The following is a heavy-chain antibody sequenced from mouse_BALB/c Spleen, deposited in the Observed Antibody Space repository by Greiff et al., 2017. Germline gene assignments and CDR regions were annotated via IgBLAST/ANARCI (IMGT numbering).Heavy chain of an antibody. J-gene: IGHJ2*01. CDR3: ARQGHYGSSSYYFDY. Sequence: DVMLVESGGGLVQPGGSLKLSCAASGFTFSSYTMSWVRQTPEKRLEWVAYISNGGGSTYYPDTVKGRFTISRDNAKNTLYLQMSSLKSEDTAMYYCARQGHYGSSSYYFDYWGQSTTLTVSS. CDR2: ISNGGGST. CDR1: GFTFSSYT. V-gene: IGHV5-12-2*01. D-gene: IGHD1-1*01.